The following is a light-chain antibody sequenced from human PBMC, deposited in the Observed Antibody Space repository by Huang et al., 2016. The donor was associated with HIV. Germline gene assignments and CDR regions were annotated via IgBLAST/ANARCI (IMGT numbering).Light chain of an antibody. J-gene: IGKJ2*01. CDR2: KAS. V-gene: IGKV1-5*03. Sequence: DIQMTQSPSTLSASVGDRVTITCRASQSISTWLAWYQQKPGKAAKLLIYKASTLESGVPSRFSGSGSGTEFTLTISSLQPDDFATYYGQQYNSYSQVTFGQGTKLEIK. CDR1: QSISTW. CDR3: QQYNSYSQVT.